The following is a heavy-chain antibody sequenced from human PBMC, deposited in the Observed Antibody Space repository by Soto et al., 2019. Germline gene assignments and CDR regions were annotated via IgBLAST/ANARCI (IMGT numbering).Heavy chain of an antibody. CDR3: ARDVEYSSSGDAFDI. J-gene: IGHJ3*02. V-gene: IGHV3-11*06. CDR2: ISSSSSYT. D-gene: IGHD6-6*01. Sequence: PGGSLRLSCADSGFTFSDYCMSWIRQAPWKGLEWVSYISSSSSYTNYADSVKGRFTISRDNAKNSLYLQMNSLRAEDTAVYYCARDVEYSSSGDAFDIWGQGTMVTVSS. CDR1: GFTFSDYC.